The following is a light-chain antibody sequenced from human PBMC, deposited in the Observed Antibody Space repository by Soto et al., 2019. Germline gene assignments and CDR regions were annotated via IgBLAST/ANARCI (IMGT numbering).Light chain of an antibody. Sequence: QSALTQPASVSGSPGQSSTISCTGSSSDVGGHNHVSCYQQHPGKAPKLIIYEVGNRPSGVSNRFSGSKSGNTASLTISGFQAEDEADYYCNSYTSSSTHVFGTGTKVTVL. V-gene: IGLV2-14*01. CDR1: SSDVGGHNH. CDR3: NSYTSSSTHV. J-gene: IGLJ1*01. CDR2: EVG.